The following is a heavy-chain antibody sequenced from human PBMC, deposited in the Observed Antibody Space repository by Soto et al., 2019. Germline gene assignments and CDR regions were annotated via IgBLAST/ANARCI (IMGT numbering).Heavy chain of an antibody. CDR2: INPSGGST. D-gene: IGHD6-25*01. CDR3: ESLYSSVHYYYYMDV. V-gene: IGHV1-46*01. J-gene: IGHJ6*03. Sequence: QGLEWMGIINPSGGSTSYAQKFQGRVTMTRDTSTSTVYMELSSLRSEDTAVYFCESLYSSVHYYYYMDVWGKGTTVTVS.